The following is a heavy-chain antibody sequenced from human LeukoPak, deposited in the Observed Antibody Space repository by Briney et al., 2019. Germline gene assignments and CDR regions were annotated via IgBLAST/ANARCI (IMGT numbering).Heavy chain of an antibody. CDR2: IYYSGST. V-gene: IGHV4-30-4*01. D-gene: IGHD3-10*01. CDR3: ARAAHYGSGSYSNEIDY. Sequence: PSETLSLTCTVSGGSISSGDYYWSWIRQPPGKGLEWIGYIYYSGSTYYNPSLKSRVTISVDTSKNQFSLKLSSVTAADTAVYYCARAAHYGSGSYSNEIDYWGQGTLVTVSS. J-gene: IGHJ4*02. CDR1: GGSISSGDYY.